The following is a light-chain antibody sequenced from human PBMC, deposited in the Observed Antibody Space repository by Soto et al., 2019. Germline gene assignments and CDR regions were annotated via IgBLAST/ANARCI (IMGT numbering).Light chain of an antibody. CDR3: QHYGSSPWT. V-gene: IGKV3-20*01. J-gene: IGKJ1*01. CDR2: GAS. CDR1: QSVSSSY. Sequence: EIVLTQSPGTLSLSPGERATLSCSASQSVSSSYLAWYQQKPGQAPRLLIHGASSVATGIPDRLSGSGSGKDFTLTISRLEPEDFAVYCGQHYGSSPWTFGQGTKGQS.